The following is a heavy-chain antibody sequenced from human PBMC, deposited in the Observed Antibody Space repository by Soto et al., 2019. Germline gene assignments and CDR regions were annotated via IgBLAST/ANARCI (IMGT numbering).Heavy chain of an antibody. Sequence: SETLSLTCAVHGGSFSGYYWDWIRQPPGKGLEWIGEINHGGTSNYNPSLKSRAIISVDTSKNQFSLKLTSVTAEDTALYYCATLCRGGDCLWYFDLWGRGTLVTVSS. J-gene: IGHJ2*01. D-gene: IGHD2-21*02. CDR1: GGSFSGYY. V-gene: IGHV4-34*01. CDR3: ATLCRGGDCLWYFDL. CDR2: INHGGTS.